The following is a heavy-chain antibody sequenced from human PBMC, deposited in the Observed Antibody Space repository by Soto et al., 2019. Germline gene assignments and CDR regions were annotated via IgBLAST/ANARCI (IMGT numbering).Heavy chain of an antibody. CDR2: IYTSGST. CDR1: GGSISSHY. V-gene: IGHV4-4*07. J-gene: IGHJ4*02. CDR3: ARDGYDFWSGYPPFDY. Sequence: SETLSLTCTVSGGSISSHYWIWIRQPAGKGLEWIGRIYTSGSTNYNPSLKSRVTMSVDTSKNQFSLKLSSVTAADTAVYYCARDGYDFWSGYPPFDYWGQGTLVTVSS. D-gene: IGHD3-3*01.